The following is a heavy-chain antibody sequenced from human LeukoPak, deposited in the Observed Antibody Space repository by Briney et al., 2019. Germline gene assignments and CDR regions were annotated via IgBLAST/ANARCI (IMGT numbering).Heavy chain of an antibody. CDR2: IYPGDSDT. J-gene: IGHJ4*02. CDR1: GCRFTSYW. D-gene: IGHD6-13*01. Sequence: GGALKISFQGAGCRFTSYWIGWGRPMAGKGGGGMGIIYPGDSDTRYSPSFQGQVTISADKSISTAYLQWSSLKASDTAMYYCARGIAAAEFYFDYWGQGTLVTVSS. V-gene: IGHV5-51*01. CDR3: ARGIAAAEFYFDY.